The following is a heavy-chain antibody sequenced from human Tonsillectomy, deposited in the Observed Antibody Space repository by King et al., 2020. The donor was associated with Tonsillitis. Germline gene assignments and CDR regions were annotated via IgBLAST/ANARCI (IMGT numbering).Heavy chain of an antibody. Sequence: VQLVESGGGLFQPGGSLRLSCAASAVSVSINYMSWVRPAPGKGLKGGPGIYSVGNTYYADSVKDRFTISRDNSKNTLFLQMNSLRAEDTAVYYCAGLARWGFYYWGQGTLVTVSS. J-gene: IGHJ4*02. CDR1: AVSVSINY. V-gene: IGHV3-66*01. D-gene: IGHD4-23*01. CDR2: IYSVGNT. CDR3: AGLARWGFYY.